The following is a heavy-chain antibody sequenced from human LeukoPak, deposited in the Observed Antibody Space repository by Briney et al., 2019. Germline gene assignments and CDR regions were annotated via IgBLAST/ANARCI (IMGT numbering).Heavy chain of an antibody. V-gene: IGHV3-64D*09. CDR2: TSNNGGNT. D-gene: IGHD4-23*01. Sequence: GGSLRLSCSASGFTFSNYAMHWVRQAPGKGLEYVSATSNNGGNTYYADSVRGRFMSSRDNSKNTLYLQMSSLTAEDTAVYYCVKGVRTSVVTPAFDIWGQGTMVTVSS. CDR3: VKGVRTSVVTPAFDI. J-gene: IGHJ3*02. CDR1: GFTFSNYA.